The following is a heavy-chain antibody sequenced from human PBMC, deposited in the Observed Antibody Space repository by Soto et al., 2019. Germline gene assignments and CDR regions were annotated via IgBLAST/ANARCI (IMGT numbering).Heavy chain of an antibody. CDR2: MSSDGTTI. V-gene: IGHV3-30-3*01. J-gene: IGHJ6*02. CDR1: AFTFSDFA. CDR3: ARAGFHFGLDV. Sequence: QVQLLESGGGVAQPGRSLRLSCAASAFTFSDFAMHWVRQAPGKGVEWMAVMSSDGTTIYYAGSVKGRFTISRDNFKSNLDLQMNSLMPDDTAVYYCARAGFHFGLDVWGLGTTVTVS. D-gene: IGHD3-9*01.